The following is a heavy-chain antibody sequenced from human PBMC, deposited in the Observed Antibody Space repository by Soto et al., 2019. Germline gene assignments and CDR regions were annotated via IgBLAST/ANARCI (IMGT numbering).Heavy chain of an antibody. CDR3: ARGGVVGVAGSAAFDM. D-gene: IGHD6-19*01. Sequence: QLHLVQSGAVVKKPGASVTVSCSASGYPVTAYYMHWVRQAPGRGLEWMGGINPATGAAKYTQTDQGRVTLTRDTSSGRVLMALRGLTAEDTAVFHCARGGVVGVAGSAAFDMWGQGTVVTVSS. J-gene: IGHJ3*02. CDR2: INPATGAA. V-gene: IGHV1-2*02. CDR1: GYPVTAYY.